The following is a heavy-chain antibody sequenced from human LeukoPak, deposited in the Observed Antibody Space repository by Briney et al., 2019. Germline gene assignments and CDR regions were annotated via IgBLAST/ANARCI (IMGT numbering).Heavy chain of an antibody. CDR2: IYSGGGA. D-gene: IGHD3-10*02. V-gene: IGHV3-66*01. CDR3: ARVFPPNWFDP. Sequence: GRSMTLSWAAAAFTVTSNYMSWVRQAAGKGLEWVSIIYSGGGAYYADSVKGRFTISRDNSRNTLYLQMNSLRAEDTAMYYCARVFPPNWFDPWGQGTLVTVSS. CDR1: AFTVTSNY. J-gene: IGHJ5*02.